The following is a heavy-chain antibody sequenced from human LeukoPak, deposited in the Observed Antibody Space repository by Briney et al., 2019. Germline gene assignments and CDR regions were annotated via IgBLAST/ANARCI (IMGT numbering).Heavy chain of an antibody. V-gene: IGHV1-8*01. CDR1: GFTFTKYD. Sequence: ASMKVSCKASGFTFTKYDTNWVRQAPGQGPEWMGLINANNGNTDYKQNFQGRVIMTRSTSTSTAYLELHRLTFEDTAVYYCARSGFDSPYGMDVWGQGTTITVSS. J-gene: IGHJ6*02. CDR2: INANNGNT. D-gene: IGHD3-9*01. CDR3: ARSGFDSPYGMDV.